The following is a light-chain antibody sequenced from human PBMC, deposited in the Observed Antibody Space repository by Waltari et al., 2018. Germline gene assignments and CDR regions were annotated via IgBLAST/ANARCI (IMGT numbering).Light chain of an antibody. J-gene: IGKJ1*01. CDR1: QSLLYRDGKTY. CDR3: VQGKDFPGT. Sequence: DIVMTQTPLSLSVTPGQPASMSCKSSQSLLYRDGKTYLYWYVQKTGQSPQLLIYEVSSRFSGVPDRFSGSGSGTNFTLKISRVEAEDVGVYYCVQGKDFPGTFGQGTKVEIK. CDR2: EVS. V-gene: IGKV2-29*01.